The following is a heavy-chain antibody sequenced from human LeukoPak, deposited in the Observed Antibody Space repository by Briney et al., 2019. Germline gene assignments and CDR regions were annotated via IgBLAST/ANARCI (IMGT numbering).Heavy chain of an antibody. V-gene: IGHV4-34*01. CDR1: GGSFSGYY. CDR3: ARARTRPNYYYYGMDV. D-gene: IGHD1-14*01. CDR2: INHSGST. J-gene: IGHJ6*02. Sequence: SETLSLTCAVYGGSFSGYYWSWIRQPPGKGREWIGEINHSGSTNYNPSLKSRVTISVDTSKNQFSLKLSSVTAADTAVYYCARARTRPNYYYYGMDVWGQGTTVTVSS.